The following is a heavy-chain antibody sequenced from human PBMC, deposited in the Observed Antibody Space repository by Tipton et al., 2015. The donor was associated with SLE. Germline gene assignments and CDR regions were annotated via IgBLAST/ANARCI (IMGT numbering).Heavy chain of an antibody. V-gene: IGHV4-39*07. CDR3: ARGPYYYMDV. CDR1: NGSISSSPYY. CDR2: IYYSGST. J-gene: IGHJ6*03. Sequence: LRLSCSVSNGSISSSPYYWGWIRQPPGKGLEWVGSIYYSGSTYYNPSLKSRVTISVDTSRNQCSLNLTSVTAADTAVYYCARGPYYYMDVWGKGTTVTVSS.